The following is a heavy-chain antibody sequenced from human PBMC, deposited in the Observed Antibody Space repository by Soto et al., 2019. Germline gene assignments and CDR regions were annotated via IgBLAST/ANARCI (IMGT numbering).Heavy chain of an antibody. J-gene: IGHJ6*02. CDR2: ISSSSSYI. D-gene: IGHD1-26*01. Sequence: PGGSLRLSCAASGFTFSSYSMNWVRQAPGKGLEWVSSISSSSSYIYYADSVKGRFTISRDNAKNSLYLQMDSLRAEDTAVYYCARELQLTVGADYYYYGMDVWGQGTTVTVSS. V-gene: IGHV3-21*01. CDR1: GFTFSSYS. CDR3: ARELQLTVGADYYYYGMDV.